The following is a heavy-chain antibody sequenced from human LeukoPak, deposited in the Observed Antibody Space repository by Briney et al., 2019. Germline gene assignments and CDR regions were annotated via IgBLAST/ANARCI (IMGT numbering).Heavy chain of an antibody. Sequence: AASVKVSCKASGYTFTGYYMHWVRQAPGQGLEWMGWINPNSGGTNYAQKFQGRVTMTRDTSISTAYMELSRLRSDDTAVYYCAREGYYDSSGDAFDIWGQGTMVTVSS. V-gene: IGHV1-2*02. CDR3: AREGYYDSSGDAFDI. D-gene: IGHD3-22*01. J-gene: IGHJ3*02. CDR1: GYTFTGYY. CDR2: INPNSGGT.